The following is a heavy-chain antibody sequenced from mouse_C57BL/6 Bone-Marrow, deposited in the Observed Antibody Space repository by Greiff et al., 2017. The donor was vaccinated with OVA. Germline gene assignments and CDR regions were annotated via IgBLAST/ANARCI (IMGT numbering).Heavy chain of an antibody. CDR2: IYPGSGSP. V-gene: IGHV1-55*01. CDR1: GYTFTSYW. CDR3: ATLYYYGSSPYYAMDY. J-gene: IGHJ4*01. D-gene: IGHD1-1*01. Sequence: QVQLQQPGAELVKPGASVKMSCKASGYTFTSYWITWVKQRPGQGLEWIGDIYPGSGSPNYNEKFKSKATLTVDTSSSTAYMQRSSLKSEDSAVYYCATLYYYGSSPYYAMDYWGQGTSVTVSS.